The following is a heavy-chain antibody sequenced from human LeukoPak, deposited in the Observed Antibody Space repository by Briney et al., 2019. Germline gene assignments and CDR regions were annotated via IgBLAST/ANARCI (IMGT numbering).Heavy chain of an antibody. CDR2: INPNSGGT. Sequence: ASVKVSCKASGYTFTGYYMHWVRQAPGRGLEWMGRINPNSGGTNYAQKFQGRVTMTRDTSISTAYMELSRLRSDDTAVYYCARGSDYGDYGYFDYWGQGTLVTVSS. CDR3: ARGSDYGDYGYFDY. J-gene: IGHJ4*02. D-gene: IGHD4-17*01. CDR1: GYTFTGYY. V-gene: IGHV1-2*06.